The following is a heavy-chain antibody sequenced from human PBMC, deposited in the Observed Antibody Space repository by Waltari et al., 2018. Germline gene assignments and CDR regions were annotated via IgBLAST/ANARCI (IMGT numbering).Heavy chain of an antibody. V-gene: IGHV4-34*01. J-gene: IGHJ4*02. Sequence: QVQLQQWGAGLLKPSETLSLTCAVYGRSFSGYYWSWIRQPPGRGLEWIGEINHSGSTNYNPYLKRRVTISVDTSKNQFSLKLSSVTAADTAVYYCAREKWGLAAAGPAPFFDYWGQGTLVTVSS. CDR1: GRSFSGYY. CDR2: INHSGST. CDR3: AREKWGLAAAGPAPFFDY. D-gene: IGHD6-13*01.